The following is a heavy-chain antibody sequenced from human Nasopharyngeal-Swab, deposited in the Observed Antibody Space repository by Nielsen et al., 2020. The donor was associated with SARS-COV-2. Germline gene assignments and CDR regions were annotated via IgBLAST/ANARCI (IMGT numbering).Heavy chain of an antibody. CDR1: GFTFSSYA. V-gene: IGHV3-23*01. CDR2: ISGSGGST. Sequence: GESLKISCAASGFTFSSYAMSWVRQAPGKGLEWVSAISGSGGSTYYADSVKGRFTISRDNSKNTLYLQMNSLRAEDTAVYYCARERPADRAFDIWGQGTMVTVSS. D-gene: IGHD2-2*01. CDR3: ARERPADRAFDI. J-gene: IGHJ3*02.